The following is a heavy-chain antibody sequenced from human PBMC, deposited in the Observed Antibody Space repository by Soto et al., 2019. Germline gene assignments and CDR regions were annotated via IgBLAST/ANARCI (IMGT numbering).Heavy chain of an antibody. V-gene: IGHV3-21*01. J-gene: IGHJ6*02. D-gene: IGHD3-16*01. Sequence: GSLGRACFASGFDLASSRMNWVRQAPGKGLEWVASISGSGKDTFYRHSVKGRFAISRDSAGTSLFLRMDSVKVEDTAVYHCARVHLVAGSALYCAMDVWGPGTEVTVYS. CDR2: ISGSGKDT. CDR3: ARVHLVAGSALYCAMDV. CDR1: GFDLASSR.